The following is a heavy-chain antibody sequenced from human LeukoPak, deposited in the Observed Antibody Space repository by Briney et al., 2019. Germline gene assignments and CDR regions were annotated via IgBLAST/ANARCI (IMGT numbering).Heavy chain of an antibody. J-gene: IGHJ4*02. CDR2: FDPEDDER. V-gene: IGHV1-24*01. Sequence: ASVKVSCKAFGHTLKDLSIHWVRQAPGKGLEWLGGFDPEDDERMYAPKFRGRVTVTEDNSIDTAYMELTSLSSDDTGVYYCSTETAGNYWGQGTLVTVSS. CDR3: STETAGNY. CDR1: GHTLKDLS.